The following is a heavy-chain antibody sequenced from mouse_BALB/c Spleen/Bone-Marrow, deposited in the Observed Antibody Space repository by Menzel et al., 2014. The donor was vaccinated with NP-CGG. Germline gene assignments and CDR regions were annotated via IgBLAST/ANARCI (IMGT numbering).Heavy chain of an antibody. CDR1: GFSLTSYG. CDR3: ARHSGGNYGYAMDY. Sequence: VMLVESGPGLVAPSQSLSITCTISGFSLTSYGVHWVRQPPGKGLEWLVVIWSDGSTTYNSALKSRLSISKDNSKSQVFLKMNSLQTDDTAMFYCARHSGGNYGYAMDYWGQGTPVTVSS. D-gene: IGHD2-1*01. CDR2: IWSDGST. V-gene: IGHV2-6-1*01. J-gene: IGHJ4*01.